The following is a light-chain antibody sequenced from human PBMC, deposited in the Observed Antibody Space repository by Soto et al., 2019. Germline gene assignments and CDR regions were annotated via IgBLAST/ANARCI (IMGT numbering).Light chain of an antibody. Sequence: DIKMTQSPSSLSASVGDRVTITCRASQSISSYLNWYQQKPGTAPKVLIYHASNLQSGVPSRFSGSGSGTEFTLTISSLQPDDFATYYCQQYNSYSFGQGTKVDIK. J-gene: IGKJ1*01. CDR1: QSISSY. CDR3: QQYNSYS. V-gene: IGKV1-5*01. CDR2: HAS.